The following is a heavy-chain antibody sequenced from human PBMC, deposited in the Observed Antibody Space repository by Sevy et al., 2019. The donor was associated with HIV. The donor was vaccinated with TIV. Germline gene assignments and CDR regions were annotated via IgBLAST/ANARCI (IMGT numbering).Heavy chain of an antibody. D-gene: IGHD3-10*01. Sequence: GGSLRLSCAASGFTFSSYAMSWVRQAPGKGLKWVSAISGSGGSTYYADSVKGRFTISRDNSKNTPYLQMNSLRAEDTAVYYCAKDRGKYYGSDFDYWGQGTLVTVSS. CDR2: ISGSGGST. CDR3: AKDRGKYYGSDFDY. CDR1: GFTFSSYA. V-gene: IGHV3-23*01. J-gene: IGHJ4*02.